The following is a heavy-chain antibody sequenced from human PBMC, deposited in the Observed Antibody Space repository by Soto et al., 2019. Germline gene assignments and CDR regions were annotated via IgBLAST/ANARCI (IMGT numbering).Heavy chain of an antibody. J-gene: IGHJ4*02. CDR2: ISYDGSNK. CDR3: AKDVSGSPAGYFDY. CDR1: GFTFSSYG. Sequence: GGSLRLSCAASGFTFSSYGMHWVRQAPGKGLEWVAVISYDGSNKYYADSVKGRFTISRDNSKNTLYLQMNSLRAEDTAVYYCAKDVSGSPAGYFDYWGQGTLVTVSS. D-gene: IGHD2-2*01. V-gene: IGHV3-30*18.